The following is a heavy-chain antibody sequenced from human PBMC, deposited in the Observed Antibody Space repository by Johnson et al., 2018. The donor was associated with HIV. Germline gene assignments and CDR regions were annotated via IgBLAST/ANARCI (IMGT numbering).Heavy chain of an antibody. CDR3: AKERRAPRAFDI. CDR2: IYSGGST. CDR1: GFTVSSNY. Sequence: VQLVESGGGLIQPGGSLRLSCAASGFTVSSNYMSWLRQAPGKGLEWVSVIYSGGSTYYADSVKGRFTISRDNSKNTLYLQMNSLRPEDTAVYYCAKERRAPRAFDIWGQGTMLTVSS. V-gene: IGHV3-66*03. D-gene: IGHD1-26*01. J-gene: IGHJ3*02.